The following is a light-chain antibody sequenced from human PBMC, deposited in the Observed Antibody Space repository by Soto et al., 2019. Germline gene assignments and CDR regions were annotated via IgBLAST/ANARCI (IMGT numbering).Light chain of an antibody. CDR1: QSVNSNY. CDR2: GAS. J-gene: IGKJ1*01. V-gene: IGKV3-20*01. CDR3: QQYGSSPRT. Sequence: ENVLTQSPGTLSFSPGERAPLPCRASQSVNSNYLVWYQQNPGQAPRLLIYGASSRATGIPDRFSGSGSGTDFTLTISRLEPEDFAVYYCQQYGSSPRTFGQGTKVDIK.